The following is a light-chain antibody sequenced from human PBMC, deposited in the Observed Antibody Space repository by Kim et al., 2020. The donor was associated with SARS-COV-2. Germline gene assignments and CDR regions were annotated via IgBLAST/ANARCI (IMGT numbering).Light chain of an antibody. CDR3: QDYGRSPLT. Sequence: EIVMTQSPVTLSLSPGERATLSCRASQIFRSGYLAWYQLKPGQAPRLLIYDGSTRAAGIPDRFSATDFTLTISRLEPEDFAVYYCQDYGRSPLTFGGGTKVDIK. CDR2: DGS. CDR1: QIFRSGY. J-gene: IGKJ4*01. V-gene: IGKV3-20*01.